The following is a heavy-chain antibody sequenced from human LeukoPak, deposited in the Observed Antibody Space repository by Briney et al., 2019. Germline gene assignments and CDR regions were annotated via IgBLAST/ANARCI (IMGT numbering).Heavy chain of an antibody. J-gene: IGHJ4*02. CDR2: IWYDGSNK. D-gene: IGHD5-18*01. Sequence: GRSLRLSCAASGFTFSSYRMHWARPAPGKGLEWVAVIWYDGSNKYYADSVKGRFTISRDNSTNALYLEMNSLRAEDTAVYYCAIDFSPAPHTAMVFDYWGQGTLVTVSS. V-gene: IGHV3-33*01. CDR3: AIDFSPAPHTAMVFDY. CDR1: GFTFSSYR.